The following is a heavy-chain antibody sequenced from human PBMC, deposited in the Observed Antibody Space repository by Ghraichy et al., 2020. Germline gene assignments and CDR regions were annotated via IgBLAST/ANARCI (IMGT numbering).Heavy chain of an antibody. V-gene: IGHV1-69*13. CDR3: ARDGQDYYDSSPRPFDV. J-gene: IGHJ3*01. CDR1: GGNFSSYA. D-gene: IGHD3-22*01. Sequence: SVKVSCKASGGNFSSYAISWVRQAPGQGLEWMGGIIPIFGKANYAQKFQGRVTITADESTSTAYMELSSLRPEDTAVYYCARDGQDYYDSSPRPFDVWGQWSMFTVSS. CDR2: IIPIFGKA.